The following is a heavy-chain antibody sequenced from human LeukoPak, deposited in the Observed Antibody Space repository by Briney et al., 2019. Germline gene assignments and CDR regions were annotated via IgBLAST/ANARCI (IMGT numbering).Heavy chain of an antibody. J-gene: IGHJ4*02. D-gene: IGHD1-26*01. CDR1: GGTLSRYY. CDR3: ARHESAVGALFF. Sequence: SETLSLTCTVSGGTLSRYYWSWIRQSPGGGLEWIGYIYSSGSTNSNSSLKSRVSISVDMSKNQFSLKLSSVTAADTAVYYCARHESAVGALFFWGQGTLVTVSS. CDR2: IYSSGST. V-gene: IGHV4-59*08.